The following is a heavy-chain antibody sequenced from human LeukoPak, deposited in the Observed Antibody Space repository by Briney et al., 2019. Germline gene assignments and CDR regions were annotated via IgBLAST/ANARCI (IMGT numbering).Heavy chain of an antibody. V-gene: IGHV1-18*01. D-gene: IGHD6-19*01. CDR3: ARTSESGWREFDC. Sequence: GASVKVSCKASGYAFTTYGVSWVRQAPGQGLEWMGWISAYNGNTNYAQKFQGRVTMTTDTSTTTAYLEVRSLRSDDTAAYYCARTSESGWREFDCWGQGTLVTVSS. CDR2: ISAYNGNT. CDR1: GYAFTTYG. J-gene: IGHJ4*02.